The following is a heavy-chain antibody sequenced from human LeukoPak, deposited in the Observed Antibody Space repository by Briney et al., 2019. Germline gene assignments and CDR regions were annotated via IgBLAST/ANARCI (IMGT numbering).Heavy chain of an antibody. CDR3: ARTPWGYSDY. CDR1: GGSFSGYY. CDR2: INHSGST. V-gene: IGHV4-34*01. D-gene: IGHD3-22*01. J-gene: IGHJ4*02. Sequence: SETLSLTCAVYGGSFSGYYWSWLRQPPGKGLEWIGEINHSGSTNYNPSLKSRVAISVDTSKNQFSLKLSSVTAADTAVYYCARTPWGYSDYWGQGTLVTVSS.